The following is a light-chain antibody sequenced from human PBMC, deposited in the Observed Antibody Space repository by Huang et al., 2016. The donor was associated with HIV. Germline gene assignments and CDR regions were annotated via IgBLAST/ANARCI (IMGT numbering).Light chain of an antibody. V-gene: IGKV3D-15*01. CDR2: DTS. CDR3: QQYDNWPPGLT. J-gene: IGKJ4*01. CDR1: QNVRRN. Sequence: EIVMTQSPATLSVSPGGGATLSCRASQNVRRNLAWYQQTPGQAPRLLIYDTSTRASRVPARCSGSGSGTEFTLTISGLQSEDFAVYYCQQYDNWPPGLTFGGGTKVEI.